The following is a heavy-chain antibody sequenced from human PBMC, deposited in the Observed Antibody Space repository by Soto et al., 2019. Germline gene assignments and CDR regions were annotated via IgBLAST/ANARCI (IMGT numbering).Heavy chain of an antibody. CDR1: GGTFSRYA. CDR3: ARASIHGSSWYFWFDP. V-gene: IGHV1-69*13. Sequence: ASVKVSCKASGGTFSRYAINWVRQAPGQGLEWMGGIIPMFGTTNYAQKFKGRVTITADESTSTVYMELNTLRSEDAAVYYCARASIHGSSWYFWFDPWGQGTLVTV. J-gene: IGHJ5*01. D-gene: IGHD6-13*01. CDR2: IIPMFGTT.